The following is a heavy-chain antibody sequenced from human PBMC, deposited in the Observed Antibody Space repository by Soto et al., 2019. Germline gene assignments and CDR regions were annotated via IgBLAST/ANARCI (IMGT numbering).Heavy chain of an antibody. J-gene: IGHJ5*02. CDR2: IYSSGNT. Sequence: PSETLSLTCSVSGGTISLYCWTWIRQPAGKGLEWIGRIYSSGNTNYNPSLQSRVTMSLDTSNNQFSLRLTSVTAADTAVYYCARGQRFSDWFDPWGQGTLVTVSS. D-gene: IGHD3-3*01. CDR3: ARGQRFSDWFDP. V-gene: IGHV4-4*07. CDR1: GGTISLYC.